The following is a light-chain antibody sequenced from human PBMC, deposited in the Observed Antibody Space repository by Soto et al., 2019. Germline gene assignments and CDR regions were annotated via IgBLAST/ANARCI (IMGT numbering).Light chain of an antibody. J-gene: IGLJ2*01. CDR2: DVS. CDR1: SSDIGAYDY. Sequence: QSALTQPASVSGSPGQSITLSCTGTSSDIGAYDYVSWFQQHPGKAPKVMIFDVSNRPSGVSNRFSGSKSGNTASLTISGLQVEDEADYYCSSFATSTTLFGGGTKLTVL. V-gene: IGLV2-14*03. CDR3: SSFATSTTL.